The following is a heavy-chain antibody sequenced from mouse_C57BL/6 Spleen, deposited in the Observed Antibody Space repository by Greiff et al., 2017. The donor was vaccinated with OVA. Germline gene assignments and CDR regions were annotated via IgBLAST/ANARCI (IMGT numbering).Heavy chain of an antibody. J-gene: IGHJ3*01. CDR2: ISSGGSYT. CDR1: GFTFSSYG. Sequence: EVQRVESGGDLVKPGGSLKLSCAASGFTFSSYGMSWVRQTPDKRLEWVATISSGGSYTYYPDSVKGRFTISRDNAKNTLYLQMSSLKSEDTAMYYCARPYDYDKAWFAYWGQGTLVTVSA. CDR3: ARPYDYDKAWFAY. V-gene: IGHV5-6*01. D-gene: IGHD2-4*01.